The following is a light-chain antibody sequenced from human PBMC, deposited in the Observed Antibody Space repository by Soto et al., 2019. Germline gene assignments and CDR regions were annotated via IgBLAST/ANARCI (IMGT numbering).Light chain of an antibody. V-gene: IGLV2-14*01. CDR2: EVS. CDR3: SSYTSSSTLV. CDR1: SSDVGGYNY. J-gene: IGLJ1*01. Sequence: QSALTQPASVSGSPGQSITISCTGTSSDVGGYNYVSWYQQHPGKAPKLMIYEVSNRPSGVSNRFSGSKSGNTASLTISGLQAEDGADYFCSSYTSSSTLVFGTGT.